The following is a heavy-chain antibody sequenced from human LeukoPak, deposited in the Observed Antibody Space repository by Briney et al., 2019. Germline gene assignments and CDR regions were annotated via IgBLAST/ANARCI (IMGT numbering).Heavy chain of an antibody. J-gene: IGHJ4*02. V-gene: IGHV5-51*01. D-gene: IGHD5-12*01. CDR2: ISPGDSKT. CDR3: ARLRGSGSDRFTY. Sequence: VESLNIYCQGSGYSFTSYWIGWVRQMPGKGLEWMGIISPGDSKTIYSPSFQGQVTISADKSISTAYLQWSSLKASGTAMYYCARLRGSGSDRFTYWGQGTLVTVSS. CDR1: GYSFTSYW.